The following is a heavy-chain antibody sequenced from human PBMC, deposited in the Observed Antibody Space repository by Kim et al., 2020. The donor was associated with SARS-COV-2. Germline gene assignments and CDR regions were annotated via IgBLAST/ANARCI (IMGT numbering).Heavy chain of an antibody. V-gene: IGHV4-39*01. CDR3: ASLLKGLWFGELLGMDV. D-gene: IGHD3-10*01. CDR2: IYYSGST. J-gene: IGHJ6*02. Sequence: SETLSLTCTVSGGSISSSSYYWGWIRQPPGKGLEWIGSIYYSGSTYYNPSLKSRVTISVDTSKNQFSLKLSSVTAADTAVYYCASLLKGLWFGELLGMDVWGQGTTVTVSS. CDR1: GGSISSSSYY.